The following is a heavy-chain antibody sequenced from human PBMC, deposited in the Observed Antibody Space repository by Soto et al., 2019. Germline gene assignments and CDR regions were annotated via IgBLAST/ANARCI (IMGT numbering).Heavy chain of an antibody. D-gene: IGHD5-12*01. CDR1: GFSLSTSGVG. J-gene: IGHJ5*02. V-gene: IGHV2-5*02. Sequence: QITLKESGPTLVKPTQTLTLTCTFSGFSLSTSGVGVGWIRQPPGKALEWLALIYWDDDKRYSPSLKSRLTITXXTFKNQVLLTMTPMDPVDTAISYWAHPQRDGYPKTLGQGTLVTVSS. CDR2: IYWDDDK. CDR3: AHPQRDGYPKT.